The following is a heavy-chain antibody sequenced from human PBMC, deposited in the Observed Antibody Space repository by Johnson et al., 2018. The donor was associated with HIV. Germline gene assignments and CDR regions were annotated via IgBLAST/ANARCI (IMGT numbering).Heavy chain of an antibody. J-gene: IGHJ3*02. CDR2: IYSGGST. Sequence: VQLVESGGGLVQPGGSLRLSCAASGFTVGSIYMSWVRQAPGKGLEWVSLIYSGGSTYYADSVKGRFTISRDNSKNTLYLQMNSLRAEDTAVYYCARDPGRYCSGGSCYVEDAFDIWGQGTMVTVSS. CDR3: ARDPGRYCSGGSCYVEDAFDI. V-gene: IGHV3-66*01. CDR1: GFTVGSIY. D-gene: IGHD2-15*01.